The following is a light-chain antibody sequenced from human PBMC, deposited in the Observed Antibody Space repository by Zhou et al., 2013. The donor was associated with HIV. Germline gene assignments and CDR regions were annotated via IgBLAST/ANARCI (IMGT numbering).Light chain of an antibody. CDR2: DAS. J-gene: IGKJ4*01. Sequence: DIVLTQSPATLSLSPGERATLSCRASQSVGSYLAWYQQKPGQAPRLLIFDASSRATGIPDRFSGSGSGTDFTLTISRLEPGDFAVYYCQQYNNWPPLTFGGGTKVEIK. CDR3: QQYNNWPPLT. CDR1: QSVGSY. V-gene: IGKV3-11*01.